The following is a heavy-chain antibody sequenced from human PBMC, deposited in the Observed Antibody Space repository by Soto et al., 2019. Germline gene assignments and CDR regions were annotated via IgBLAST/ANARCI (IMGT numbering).Heavy chain of an antibody. Sequence: QVQLVESGGGVVQPGRSLRLSCAASGFTFSSYGMHWVRQAPGKGLEWVAVIWYDGSNKYYADSVKGRFTISRDNSKNTLYLQMNSLRAEDTAVYYCAREYVADYYDSSGPSAVGVDYWGQGTLVTVSS. CDR3: AREYVADYYDSSGPSAVGVDY. D-gene: IGHD3-22*01. CDR2: IWYDGSNK. CDR1: GFTFSSYG. J-gene: IGHJ4*02. V-gene: IGHV3-33*01.